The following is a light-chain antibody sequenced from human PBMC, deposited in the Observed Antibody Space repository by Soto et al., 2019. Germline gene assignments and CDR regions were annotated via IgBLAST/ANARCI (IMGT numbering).Light chain of an antibody. CDR3: QQTYSAPRA. V-gene: IGKV1-39*01. CDR2: AAS. CDR1: QSISYY. J-gene: IGKJ1*01. Sequence: DIQMTQSPASLSASVGDRVTITCRTSQSISYYLSWFQQKPGKSPKLLIYAASSLHSGVPSRFSGSGSGTDFTFTFSSLRPDDSSTYYFQQTYSAPRAFGQGTKVEIK.